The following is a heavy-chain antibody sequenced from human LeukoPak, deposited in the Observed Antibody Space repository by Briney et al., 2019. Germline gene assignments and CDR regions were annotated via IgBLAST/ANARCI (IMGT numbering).Heavy chain of an antibody. CDR2: ISGSGGGT. D-gene: IGHD3-10*02. CDR3: WNRLYSGQCSATGEDY. J-gene: IGHJ4*02. V-gene: IGHV3-23*01. Sequence: AGSLRLSCAASGFTFRSYAMSWARLAPGKGLEWVLTISGSGGGTLYPDSVKGRFTISRDNSKNTLWLHMTSMRADDTPIYYCWNRLYSGQCSATGEDYWGQGNLLTVSS. CDR1: GFTFRSYA.